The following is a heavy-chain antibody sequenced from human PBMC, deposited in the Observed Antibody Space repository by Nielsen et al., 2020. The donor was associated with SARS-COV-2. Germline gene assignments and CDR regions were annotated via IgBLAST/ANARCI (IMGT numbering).Heavy chain of an antibody. J-gene: IGHJ6*02. CDR1: GGTFSSYA. Sequence: SVKVSCKASGGTFSSYAISWVRQAPGQGLEWMGRIIPILGIANYAQKFQGRVTITADKSTSTAYMELSSLRSEDTAVYYCARVPGNVDGMDVWGQGTTVTVSS. V-gene: IGHV1-69*04. CDR2: IIPILGIA. CDR3: ARVPGNVDGMDV.